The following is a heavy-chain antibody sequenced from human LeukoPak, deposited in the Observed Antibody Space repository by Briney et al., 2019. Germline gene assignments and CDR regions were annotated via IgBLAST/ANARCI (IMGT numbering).Heavy chain of an antibody. J-gene: IGHJ3*02. CDR2: INPNSGGT. D-gene: IGHD3-9*01. Sequence: ASVKVTCKASAYTFTGYYMHWVRHAPGQGLEWMGWINPNSGGTNYAQKFQGRVTMTRDTTISTAYMELSRLRSDDTAVYYCARDREGYYDILTGYYGVGAFDIWGQGTMVTVSS. V-gene: IGHV1-2*02. CDR3: ARDREGYYDILTGYYGVGAFDI. CDR1: AYTFTGYY.